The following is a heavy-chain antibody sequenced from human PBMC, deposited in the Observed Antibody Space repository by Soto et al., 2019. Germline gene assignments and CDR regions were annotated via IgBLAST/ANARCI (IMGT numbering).Heavy chain of an antibody. Sequence: ASVKVSCKASGFTFTSSAVQWVRQARGQRLEWIGWIVVGSGNTNYAQKFQERVTITRDMSTSTAYMELSSLRSEDTAVYYCAAWAGSYYYYYGMDVWGQGTTVTVSS. V-gene: IGHV1-58*01. CDR1: GFTFTSSA. J-gene: IGHJ6*02. D-gene: IGHD1-1*01. CDR3: AAWAGSYYYYYGMDV. CDR2: IVVGSGNT.